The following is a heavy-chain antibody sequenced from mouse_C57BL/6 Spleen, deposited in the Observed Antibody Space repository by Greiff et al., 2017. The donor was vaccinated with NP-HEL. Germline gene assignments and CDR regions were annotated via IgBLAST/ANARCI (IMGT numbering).Heavy chain of an antibody. V-gene: IGHV1-69*01. D-gene: IGHD2-3*01. CDR1: GYTFTSYW. J-gene: IGHJ2*01. CDR2: IDPSDSYT. CDR3: ARDQRGLLDY. Sequence: QVQLQQPGAELVMPGASVKLSCKASGYTFTSYWMHWVKQRPGQGLEWIGEIDPSDSYTNSNQKFKGKSTLTVDKSSSTAYMQLSSLTSEDSAVYYCARDQRGLLDYWGQGTTLTVSS.